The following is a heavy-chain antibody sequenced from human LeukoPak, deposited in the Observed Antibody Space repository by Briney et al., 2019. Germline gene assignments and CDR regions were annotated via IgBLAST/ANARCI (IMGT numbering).Heavy chain of an antibody. Sequence: GSLRLSCAASGFTFSSYGMNWVRQAPGKGLEWVAFIRYDGSNKYYADSVKGRFTISRDSSKNTLYLQMNSLRAEDTAVYYCAKESQLSYSGTFYIDYWGKGTLVTVSS. J-gene: IGHJ4*02. D-gene: IGHD1-26*01. CDR1: GFTFSSYG. CDR3: AKESQLSYSGTFYIDY. V-gene: IGHV3-30*02. CDR2: IRYDGSNK.